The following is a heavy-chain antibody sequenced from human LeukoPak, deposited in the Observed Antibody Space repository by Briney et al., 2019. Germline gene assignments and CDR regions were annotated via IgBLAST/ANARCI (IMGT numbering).Heavy chain of an antibody. CDR3: ARDLYNTNRDEGYFDP. D-gene: IGHD1-14*01. Sequence: GGSLRLSCAASAFTFSVYWMTWVRQAPGKGLERVANIKEDGCEKYYVDSVKGRFTISRNNANNTLYLQMNSLRAEDTAVYFCARDLYNTNRDEGYFDPWGQGTLVTVSS. V-gene: IGHV3-7*01. CDR2: IKEDGCEK. J-gene: IGHJ5*02. CDR1: AFTFSVYW.